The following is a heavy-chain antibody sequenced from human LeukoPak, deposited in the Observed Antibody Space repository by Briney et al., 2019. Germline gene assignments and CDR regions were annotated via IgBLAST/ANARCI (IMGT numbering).Heavy chain of an antibody. V-gene: IGHV3-30*18. D-gene: IGHD5-18*01. Sequence: GGSLRLSCAASGFTFSSYGMHWVRQAPGKGLEWVAVISYDESNKYYADSVKGRFTISRDNSKNTLYLQMNSLRAEDTAVYYCAKGYSYGYGGIDYWGQGTLVTVSS. CDR2: ISYDESNK. CDR3: AKGYSYGYGGIDY. CDR1: GFTFSSYG. J-gene: IGHJ4*02.